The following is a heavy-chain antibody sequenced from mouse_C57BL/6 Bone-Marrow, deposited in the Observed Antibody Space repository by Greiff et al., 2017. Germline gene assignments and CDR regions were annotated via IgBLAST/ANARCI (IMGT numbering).Heavy chain of an antibody. J-gene: IGHJ3*01. CDR1: GFTFSSYA. CDR3: TRGGLGYEGYSGFAY. V-gene: IGHV5-9-1*02. Sequence: EVKLVESGAGLVKPGGSLKLSCAASGFTFSSYAMSWVRQTPETRLEWVAYISSGGDYIDYADTVKGRFTISRDHARNTLYLQMSSRKSEDTAMYYCTRGGLGYEGYSGFAYWGQGTLVTVSA. CDR2: ISSGGDYI. D-gene: IGHD2-3*01.